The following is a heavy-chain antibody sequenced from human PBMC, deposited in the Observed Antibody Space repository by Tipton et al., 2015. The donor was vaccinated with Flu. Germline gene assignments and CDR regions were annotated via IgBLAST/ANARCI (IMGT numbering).Heavy chain of an antibody. Sequence: GLVKPSETLSLTCTVSSGSIRSTNYFCAWIRQPPGKRLELIGSIYPTGTTYYNPSLKSRVTISVDTSKSQFSLMLKSVTAADTAVYYCARLSYYDVDLKNFYFEYWGQGTLVTVAS. CDR1: SGSIRSTNYF. J-gene: IGHJ4*02. CDR3: ARLSYYDVDLKNFYFEY. D-gene: IGHD3-10*02. V-gene: IGHV4-39*01. CDR2: IYPTGTT.